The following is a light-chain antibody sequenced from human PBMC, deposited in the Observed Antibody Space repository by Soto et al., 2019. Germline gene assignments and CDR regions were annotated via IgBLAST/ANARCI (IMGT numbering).Light chain of an antibody. CDR1: QGIRND. V-gene: IGKV1-6*01. CDR3: LQDYNYPWT. J-gene: IGKJ1*01. CDR2: AAS. Sequence: AIQMTQSPSSLSSYVGERVTITCRASQGIRNDLGWYQQKPGKAPQLLIYAASILQNGVPSRFSGSGSGTDFTLTISSLQPEDFATYYCLQDYNYPWTFGQGTKVEIK.